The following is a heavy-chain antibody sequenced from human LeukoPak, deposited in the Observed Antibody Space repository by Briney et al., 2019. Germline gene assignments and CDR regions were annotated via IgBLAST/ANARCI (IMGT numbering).Heavy chain of an antibody. CDR1: GFTFSNYW. J-gene: IGHJ6*02. V-gene: IGHV3-7*01. Sequence: PGGSLRLSCAASGFTFSNYWMSWVRQAPGKGLEWVANIKQDGSEKYYVDSVKGRFTISRDNAENSLSLQMNSLRAEDSAVYFCAREGFRSHSGYYYYGMDVWGQGTTVTVSS. CDR2: IKQDGSEK. D-gene: IGHD6-25*01. CDR3: AREGFRSHSGYYYYGMDV.